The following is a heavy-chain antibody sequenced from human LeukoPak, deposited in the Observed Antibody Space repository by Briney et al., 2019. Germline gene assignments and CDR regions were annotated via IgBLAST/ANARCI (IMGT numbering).Heavy chain of an antibody. CDR2: INPSGGGT. V-gene: IGHV1-46*01. D-gene: IGHD3-9*01. CDR1: GYTFTNYY. J-gene: IGHJ4*02. Sequence: ASVKVSCKASGYTFTNYYMHWVRQAPGQGLEWMGVINPSGGGTSYTQKFQGRVIMTTDTSARTVYMELSSLRSEDTAVYYCVRGVLRYFDWLGSVIDYWGQGTLVTVSS. CDR3: VRGVLRYFDWLGSVIDY.